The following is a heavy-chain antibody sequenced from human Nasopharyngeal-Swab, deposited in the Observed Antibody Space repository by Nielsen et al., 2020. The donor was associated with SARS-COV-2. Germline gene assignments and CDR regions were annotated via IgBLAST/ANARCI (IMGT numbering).Heavy chain of an antibody. CDR1: GGSISSYY. CDR3: ARVRGEYSSSSVFFDY. J-gene: IGHJ4*02. D-gene: IGHD6-6*01. V-gene: IGHV4-59*01. Sequence: SETLSLTCTVSGGSISSYYWSWIRQPPGKGLEWIGYIYYSGSTNYNPSLKSRVTISVDTSKNQFSLKLSSVTAADTAVYYCARVRGEYSSSSVFFDYWGQGTLVTVSS. CDR2: IYYSGST.